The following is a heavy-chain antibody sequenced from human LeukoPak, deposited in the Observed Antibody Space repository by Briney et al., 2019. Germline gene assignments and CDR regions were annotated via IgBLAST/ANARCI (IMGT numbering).Heavy chain of an antibody. CDR2: IYYSGST. Sequence: PSETLSLTCTVSGGSISSYYWSWIRQPPGKGLEWIGYIYYSGSTNYNPSLKSRVTISVDTSKNQFSLKLSSVTAADTAVYYCARWGAVAAFGNWLDPWGQGTLVTVSS. CDR1: GGSISSYY. D-gene: IGHD6-19*01. J-gene: IGHJ5*02. CDR3: ARWGAVAAFGNWLDP. V-gene: IGHV4-59*08.